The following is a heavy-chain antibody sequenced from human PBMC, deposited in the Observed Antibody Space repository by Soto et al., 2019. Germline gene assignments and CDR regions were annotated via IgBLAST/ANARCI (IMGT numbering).Heavy chain of an antibody. D-gene: IGHD3-16*01. CDR1: GHTFTISY. J-gene: IGHJ5*02. V-gene: IGHV1-46*03. CDR2: SNPSGDTT. Sequence: QVQLVQSGAEVKKPGASVKVSCKASGHTFTISYIHWVRQAPGQGLEWMGMSNPSGDTTNYAQNFQCTVTMTRDTSTNTVYMELSSLRSEDTALYYCASIRPFGAWGKGTLVTVSS. CDR3: ASIRPFGA.